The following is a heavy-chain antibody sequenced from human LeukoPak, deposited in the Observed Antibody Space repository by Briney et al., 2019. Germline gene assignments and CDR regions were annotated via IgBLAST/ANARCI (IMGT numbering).Heavy chain of an antibody. V-gene: IGHV1-18*01. D-gene: IGHD3-9*01. J-gene: IGHJ6*03. Sequence: ASVKVSCKASGYTFTNYAISWVRQAPGQGLEWMGWISAYNGNTNYAQKLQGRVTMTTDTPTSTAYMELRSLRSDDTAVYYCARTVLRYFDWLLYRAYYYYYMDVWGKGPRAPSP. CDR1: GYTFTNYA. CDR3: ARTVLRYFDWLLYRAYYYYYMDV. CDR2: ISAYNGNT.